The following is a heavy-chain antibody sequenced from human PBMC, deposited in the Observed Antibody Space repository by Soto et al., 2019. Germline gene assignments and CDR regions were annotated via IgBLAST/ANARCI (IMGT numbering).Heavy chain of an antibody. CDR3: ARRTIAYWYCDL. CDR1: GYTFTSYD. J-gene: IGHJ2*01. CDR2: MNANSGNT. V-gene: IGHV1-8*01. Sequence: QVQLVQSGAEVKKPGASVKVSCKASGYTFTSYDINWVRQATGQGLEWMGWMNANSGNTGYAQKFQGRVTMTRDTSMSTAYMELSSLTSEDTAVYYCARRTIAYWYCDLWGRGTLVTVSS. D-gene: IGHD1-1*01.